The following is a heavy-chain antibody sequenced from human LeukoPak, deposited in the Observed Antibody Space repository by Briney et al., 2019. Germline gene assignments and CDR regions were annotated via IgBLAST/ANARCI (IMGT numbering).Heavy chain of an antibody. CDR3: ERGWNYGDY. D-gene: IGHD3-3*01. V-gene: IGHV4-59*01. Sequence: SETLSLTCTVPGGAISSYYWSWIRQPPGKGLEWIGYVSYTGGASQNPSLRGRVTMSVDTSNNQVSLELSSVTAADTAVYYCERGWNYGDYWGQGTLVTVSS. CDR2: VSYTGGA. J-gene: IGHJ4*02. CDR1: GGAISSYY.